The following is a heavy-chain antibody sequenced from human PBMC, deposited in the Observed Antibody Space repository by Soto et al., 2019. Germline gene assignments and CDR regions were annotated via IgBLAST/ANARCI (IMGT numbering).Heavy chain of an antibody. V-gene: IGHV3-23*01. D-gene: IGHD3-22*01. CDR2: INGDGGHT. CDR3: AKMDSLRYYYSSGYYSRYFDY. J-gene: IGHJ4*02. CDR1: GFTFRSYA. Sequence: EVQLLESGGGLVQPGGSLRLSCAASGFTFRSYALNWVRQAPGKGLEWVSGINGDGGHTYYADSVRGRFTISRDNSKNILYLQMNSLRAEDTAIYYCAKMDSLRYYYSSGYYSRYFDYWGQGSPVTVSS.